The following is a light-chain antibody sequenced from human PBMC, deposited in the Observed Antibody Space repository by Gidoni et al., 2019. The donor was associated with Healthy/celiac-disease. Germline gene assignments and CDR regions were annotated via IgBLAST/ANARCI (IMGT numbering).Light chain of an antibody. CDR2: KAS. J-gene: IGKJ2*01. CDR1: QRMSSW. Sequence: DIQMTQSPSTLSASVGDRVTITCRASQRMSSWLAWYQQKPGKAPKLLIYKASSLESGVPSRFSGSGSGTEFTLTISSLQPDDFATYYCQQYNSYSPYTFGQGTKLEIK. V-gene: IGKV1-5*03. CDR3: QQYNSYSPYT.